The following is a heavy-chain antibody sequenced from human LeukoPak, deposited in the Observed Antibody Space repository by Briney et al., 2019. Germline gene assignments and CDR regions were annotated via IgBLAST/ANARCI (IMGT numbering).Heavy chain of an antibody. J-gene: IGHJ4*02. V-gene: IGHV1-46*01. CDR1: GGTFSSYA. CDR2: INSSGGST. CDR3: ARDLSYCSSTSCYNFDY. D-gene: IGHD2-2*02. Sequence: ASVKVSCKASGGTFSSYAISWVRQAPGQGLEWMGIINSSGGSTSYAQKFQGRVTMTRDMSTSTVYMELSSLRSEDTAVYYCARDLSYCSSTSCYNFDYWGQGTLVTVSS.